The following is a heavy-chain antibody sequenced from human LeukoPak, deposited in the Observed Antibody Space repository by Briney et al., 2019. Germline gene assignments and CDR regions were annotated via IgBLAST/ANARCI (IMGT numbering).Heavy chain of an antibody. CDR2: IIPIFGTA. Sequence: ASVKVSCKASGGTFSSYAISWVRQAPGQGLEWMGGIIPIFGTANYAQKFQGRGTITTDESTSTAYMELSSLRSEDTAVYYCARAAGDGYNSSPFDYWGQGTLVTVSS. CDR3: ARAAGDGYNSSPFDY. V-gene: IGHV1-69*05. D-gene: IGHD5-24*01. J-gene: IGHJ4*02. CDR1: GGTFSSYA.